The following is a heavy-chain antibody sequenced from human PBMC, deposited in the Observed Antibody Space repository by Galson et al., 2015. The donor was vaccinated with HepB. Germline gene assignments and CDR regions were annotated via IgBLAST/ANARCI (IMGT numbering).Heavy chain of an antibody. J-gene: IGHJ5*02. Sequence: SVKVSCKASGGTFSSYAISWVRQAPGQGLEWMGGIIPIFGTANYAQKFQGRVTITADESTSTAYMELSSLRSEDTAVYYCARGACSGGSCPPILKTLFDPWGQGTLVTVSS. CDR2: IIPIFGTA. CDR1: GGTFSSYA. CDR3: ARGACSGGSCPPILKTLFDP. D-gene: IGHD2-15*01. V-gene: IGHV1-69*13.